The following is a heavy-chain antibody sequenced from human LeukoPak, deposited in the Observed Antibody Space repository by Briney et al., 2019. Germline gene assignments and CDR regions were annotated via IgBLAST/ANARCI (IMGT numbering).Heavy chain of an antibody. CDR1: GGSISSSTYC. V-gene: IGHV4-39*01. CDR3: ARTYGDYDDAFDV. Sequence: SETLSLTCTVSGGSISSSTYCWGWIRQPPGKGLEWIGSIYYSGSTYNNPSLKSRVTIFVDTSKNQFSLKLSSVTATDTAVYYCARTYGDYDDAFDVWGQGTMVTVSS. D-gene: IGHD4-17*01. J-gene: IGHJ3*01. CDR2: IYYSGST.